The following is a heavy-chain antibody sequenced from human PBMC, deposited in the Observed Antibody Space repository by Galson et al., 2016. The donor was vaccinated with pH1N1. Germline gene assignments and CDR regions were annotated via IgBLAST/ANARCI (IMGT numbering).Heavy chain of an antibody. J-gene: IGHJ6*02. Sequence: SLRPSCAASGFTFHDYTMHWVRQTPGKGLEWVSLVSWAGGSTYYADYVKGRFTVSRENSKNSLYLQMNSLRSEDTALYYCAKESQRGSYGMDVWGRGTTVTVSS. D-gene: IGHD3-16*01. CDR1: GFTFHDYT. CDR2: VSWAGGST. CDR3: AKESQRGSYGMDV. V-gene: IGHV3-43*01.